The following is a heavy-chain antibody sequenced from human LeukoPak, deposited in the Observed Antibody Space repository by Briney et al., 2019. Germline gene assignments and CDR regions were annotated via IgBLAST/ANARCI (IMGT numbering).Heavy chain of an antibody. CDR1: GFTFSSYA. J-gene: IGHJ3*02. D-gene: IGHD6-19*01. V-gene: IGHV3-30-3*01. CDR3: ARDPLPVSACGAFDI. Sequence: GGSLRLSCAASGFTFSSYAMHWVRQAPGKGLEWVAVISYDGSNKYYADSVKGRFTISRDNSKNTLYLQMNSLRAEGTAVYYCARDPLPVSACGAFDIWGQGTMVTVSS. CDR2: ISYDGSNK.